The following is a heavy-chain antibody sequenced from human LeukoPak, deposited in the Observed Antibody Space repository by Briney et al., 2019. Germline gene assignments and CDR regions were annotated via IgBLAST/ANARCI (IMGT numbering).Heavy chain of an antibody. CDR1: GYTFTSYD. Sequence: WASVKDSCKASGYTFTSYDINWVRQATGQGLEWMGWMNPNSGNTGYAQKFQGRVTMTRSTSINTAYMELNSLTSEDTAVYYCARSSVGARRRIDYWGQGTRVRVFS. J-gene: IGHJ4*02. V-gene: IGHV1-8*01. D-gene: IGHD1-26*01. CDR3: ARSSVGARRRIDY. CDR2: MNPNSGNT.